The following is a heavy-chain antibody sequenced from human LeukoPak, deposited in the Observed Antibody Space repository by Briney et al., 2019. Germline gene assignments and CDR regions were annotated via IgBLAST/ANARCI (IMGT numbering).Heavy chain of an antibody. CDR3: AELGITMIGGV. J-gene: IGHJ6*04. V-gene: IGHV3-74*01. D-gene: IGHD3-10*02. CDR2: INSDGSRT. Sequence: GGSLRLSCAASGFIFNNYWMHWVRHVPGKGLVWVSRINSDGSRTNYVDSAKGRFTISRDNAKNSLYLQMNSLRAEDTAVYYCAELGITMIGGVWGKGTTVTISS. CDR1: GFIFNNYW.